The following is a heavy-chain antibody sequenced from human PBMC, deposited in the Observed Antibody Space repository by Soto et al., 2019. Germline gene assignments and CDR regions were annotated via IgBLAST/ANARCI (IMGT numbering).Heavy chain of an antibody. D-gene: IGHD3-22*01. J-gene: IGHJ4*02. CDR2: IYYSGST. Sequence: SETLSLTCTVSGGSISSGGYYWSWIRQHPGKGLEWIGYIYYSGSTYYNPSLKSRVTISVDTSKNQFSLKLSSVTAAESAVYSCAPSYYYDISGYPHFDYWGQGTLVTVSS. V-gene: IGHV4-31*03. CDR3: APSYYYDISGYPHFDY. CDR1: GGSISSGGYY.